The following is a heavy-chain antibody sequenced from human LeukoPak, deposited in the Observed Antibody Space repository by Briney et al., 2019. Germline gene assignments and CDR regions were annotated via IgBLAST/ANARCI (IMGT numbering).Heavy chain of an antibody. V-gene: IGHV4-30-4*01. D-gene: IGHD2-21*02. Sequence: VSGGSISSGXXXXSWIXQPPXXXXXGXGYIYYIGNTFYNPSLKSRVTISVDTSKNQFSLKLSSVTAADTAVYYCASAYCGGDCTPYWYFDLWGRGTLVTVSS. CDR1: GGSISSGXXX. CDR2: IYYIGNT. J-gene: IGHJ2*01. CDR3: ASAYCGGDCTPYWYFDL.